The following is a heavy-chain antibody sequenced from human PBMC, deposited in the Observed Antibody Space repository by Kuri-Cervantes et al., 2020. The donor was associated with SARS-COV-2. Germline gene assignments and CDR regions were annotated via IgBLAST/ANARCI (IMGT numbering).Heavy chain of an antibody. CDR2: IYYSGST. CDR1: GGSISSSSYY. D-gene: IGHD6-6*01. J-gene: IGHJ3*02. V-gene: IGHV4-39*01. Sequence: GSLSLTCTVSGGSISSSSYYWGWIRQPPGKGLEWIGSIYYSGSTYYNPSLKSRVTISVDTSKNQFSLKLSSVTAADTAVYYCARPSIAARADAFDIWGQGTMVTVSS. CDR3: ARPSIAARADAFDI.